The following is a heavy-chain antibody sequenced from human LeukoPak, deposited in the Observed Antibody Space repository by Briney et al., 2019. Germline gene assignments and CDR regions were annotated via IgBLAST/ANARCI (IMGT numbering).Heavy chain of an antibody. Sequence: GASVKVSCKASGYTFTDYLIHWVRQAPGQGLEWMGWIDPNSGGTNSAQKFQGRVTLTRDTSIRTASMELRSLRSDDTALYYCATGGGDSYGFVDFRGQGTLVTVSS. CDR2: IDPNSGGT. J-gene: IGHJ4*02. V-gene: IGHV1-2*02. D-gene: IGHD5-18*01. CDR1: GYTFTDYL. CDR3: ATGGGDSYGFVDF.